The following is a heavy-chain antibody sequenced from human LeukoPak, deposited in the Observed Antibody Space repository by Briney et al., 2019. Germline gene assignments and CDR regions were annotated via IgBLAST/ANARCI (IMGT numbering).Heavy chain of an antibody. CDR1: GFTYNALG. Sequence: GGSLRLSCPVSGFTYNALGMQWVRQAPGKGLEWVAVIWYDENYKYYADSVKGRFTISRDNSKDTLYLQMNSLRAEDTAVYYCARPYGDWSRGGFDIWGPGTMVTVSS. CDR2: IWYDENYK. D-gene: IGHD4-17*01. CDR3: ARPYGDWSRGGFDI. J-gene: IGHJ3*02. V-gene: IGHV3-33*01.